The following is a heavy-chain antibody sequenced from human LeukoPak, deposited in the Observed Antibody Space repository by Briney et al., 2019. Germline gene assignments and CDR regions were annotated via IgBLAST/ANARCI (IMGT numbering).Heavy chain of an antibody. CDR3: ARPMVRGVMSYYYYYMDV. J-gene: IGHJ6*03. CDR2: ISYDGSNK. Sequence: GGSLRLSCAASGFTFSSYGMHWVRQAPGKGLEWVAVISYDGSNKYYADSVKGRFTISRDNSKNTLYLQMNSLRAEDTAVYYCARPMVRGVMSYYYYYMDVWGKGTTVTVSS. V-gene: IGHV3-30*03. CDR1: GFTFSSYG. D-gene: IGHD3-10*01.